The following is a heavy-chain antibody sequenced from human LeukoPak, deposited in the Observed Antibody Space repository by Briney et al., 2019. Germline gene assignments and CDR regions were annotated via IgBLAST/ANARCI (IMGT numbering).Heavy chain of an antibody. D-gene: IGHD3-10*01. J-gene: IGHJ4*02. V-gene: IGHV1-46*01. CDR3: ARGFYGSGSPPSAPAY. CDR2: INPSGGST. CDR1: GYTFTSYY. Sequence: ASVKVSCKASGYTFTSYYMHWVRQAPGQGLEWMGIINPSGGSTSYAQKFQGRVTMTRDTSTGTVYMELSSLRSEDTAVYYCARGFYGSGSPPSAPAYWGQGTLVTVSS.